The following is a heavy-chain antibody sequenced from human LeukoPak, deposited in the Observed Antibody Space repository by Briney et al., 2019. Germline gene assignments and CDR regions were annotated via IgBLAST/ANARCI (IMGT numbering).Heavy chain of an antibody. Sequence: GGSLRLSCAASGFTFSSYWMSWVRQAPGKGLEWVDNIKQDGSEKYYVDSVKGRFTISRDNAKNSLYLQINSLRAEDTAVYYCARVRGDGYNNLNFDYWGQGTLVTVSS. CDR2: IKQDGSEK. CDR3: ARVRGDGYNNLNFDY. V-gene: IGHV3-7*01. D-gene: IGHD5-24*01. CDR1: GFTFSSYW. J-gene: IGHJ4*02.